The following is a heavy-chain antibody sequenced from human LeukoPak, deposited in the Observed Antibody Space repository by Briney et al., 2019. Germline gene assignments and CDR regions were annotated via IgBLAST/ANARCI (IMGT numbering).Heavy chain of an antibody. CDR2: IQEDGSGK. Sequence: QTGGSLRLSCAASGFTSSNYWISWVRQAAGKGLEWVANIQEDGSGKYYVDSVRGRFTISRDNAKNSLYLQMSSLRVEDTAVYYCARSSPAIGVGLWGQGTLVTVSS. J-gene: IGHJ4*02. V-gene: IGHV3-7*03. CDR3: ARSSPAIGVGL. CDR1: GFTSSNYW. D-gene: IGHD3-3*01.